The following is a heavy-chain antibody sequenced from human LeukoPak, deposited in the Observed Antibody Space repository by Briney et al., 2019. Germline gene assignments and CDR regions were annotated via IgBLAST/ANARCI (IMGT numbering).Heavy chain of an antibody. CDR1: GGSISSYY. V-gene: IGHV4-59*01. CDR2: IYYSGST. CDR3: ARAVTTNDYYYYMDV. D-gene: IGHD4-17*01. Sequence: PSETLSLTCTVSGGSISSYYWSWIRQPPGKGLEWIGYIYYSGSTNYNPSLKSRVTISVDTSKNQFSLKLSSVTAADTAVYYCARAVTTNDYYYYMDVWGKGTTVTISS. J-gene: IGHJ6*03.